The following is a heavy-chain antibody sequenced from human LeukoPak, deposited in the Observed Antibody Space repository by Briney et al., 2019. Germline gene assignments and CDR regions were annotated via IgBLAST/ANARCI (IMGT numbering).Heavy chain of an antibody. CDR2: IYYSGST. CDR1: GGSFSGYY. V-gene: IGHV4-59*01. Sequence: SETLSLTCAVYGGSFSGYYWSWIRQPPGKGLEWIGYIYYSGSTNYNPSLKSRVTISVDTSKNQFSLKLSSVTAADTAVYYCARVIVSGSSGWLFDYWGQGTLVTVSS. CDR3: ARVIVSGSSGWLFDY. D-gene: IGHD6-19*01. J-gene: IGHJ4*02.